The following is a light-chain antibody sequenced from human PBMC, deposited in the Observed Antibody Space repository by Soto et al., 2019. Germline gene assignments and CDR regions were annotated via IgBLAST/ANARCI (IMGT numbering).Light chain of an antibody. CDR3: SSYTSSSTRD. CDR1: SSDVGGYNY. V-gene: IGLV2-14*01. J-gene: IGLJ1*01. CDR2: EVS. Sequence: QSVLTQPASVSGSPGQSITISCTGTSSDVGGYNYVSWYQQYPGKAPKLMIYEVSNRPSGVSNRFSGSKSGNTASLTISGLQAEDEADYYCSSYTSSSTRDFGTGTKLTVL.